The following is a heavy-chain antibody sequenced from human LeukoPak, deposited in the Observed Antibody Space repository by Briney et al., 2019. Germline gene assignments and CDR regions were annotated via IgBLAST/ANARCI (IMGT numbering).Heavy chain of an antibody. CDR1: GGSVSSGDYY. D-gene: IGHD3-10*01. Sequence: PSQTLSPTCTVSGGSVSSGDYYWSWIRQPPGKGLEWIGYIYYSGSTYYNPSLKSRITISVDTSKNQFSLKLSSVTAADTALYYCARGITRRRTFDIWGQGTMVTVSS. CDR3: ARGITRRRTFDI. CDR2: IYYSGST. V-gene: IGHV4-30-4*01. J-gene: IGHJ3*02.